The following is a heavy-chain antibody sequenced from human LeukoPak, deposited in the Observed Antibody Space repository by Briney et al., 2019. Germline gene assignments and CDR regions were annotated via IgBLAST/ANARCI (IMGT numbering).Heavy chain of an antibody. V-gene: IGHV3-30*02. Sequence: GGSLRLSCATSGFTFSSNGVHWARQAPGKGLEWVAFMRSDGSHEEYAESVKGRFAISRDNSKNTVHLQMNSLRFEDTALYYCAKAFGSGSYIIDHWGRGTLVTVSS. D-gene: IGHD3-10*01. CDR1: GFTFSSNG. J-gene: IGHJ4*02. CDR2: MRSDGSHE. CDR3: AKAFGSGSYIIDH.